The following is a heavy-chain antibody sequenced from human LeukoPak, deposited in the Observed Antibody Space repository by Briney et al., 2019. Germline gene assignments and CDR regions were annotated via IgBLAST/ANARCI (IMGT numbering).Heavy chain of an antibody. J-gene: IGHJ4*02. CDR2: IIPILGIA. CDR3: ARSPEAAKNFDY. V-gene: IGHV1-69*04. CDR1: GSTFSSYA. Sequence: SVKVSCKASGSTFSSYAISWVRQAPGQGLEWMGRIIPILGIANYAQKFQGRVTITADKSTSTAYMELSSLRSEDTAVYYCARSPEAAKNFDYWGQGTLVTVSS.